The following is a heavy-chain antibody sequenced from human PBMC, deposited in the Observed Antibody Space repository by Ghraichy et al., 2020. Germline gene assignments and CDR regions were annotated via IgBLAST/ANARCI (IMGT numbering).Heavy chain of an antibody. Sequence: VKVSCKASGYTFTGYYMHWVRQAPGQGLEWMGWINPNSGGTNYAQKFQGRVTMTRDTSISTAYMELSRLRSDDTAVYYCARDPQRTNDSRGVPAWFDPWGQGTLVTVSS. CDR3: ARDPQRTNDSRGVPAWFDP. CDR2: INPNSGGT. V-gene: IGHV1-2*02. CDR1: GYTFTGYY. J-gene: IGHJ5*02. D-gene: IGHD3-10*01.